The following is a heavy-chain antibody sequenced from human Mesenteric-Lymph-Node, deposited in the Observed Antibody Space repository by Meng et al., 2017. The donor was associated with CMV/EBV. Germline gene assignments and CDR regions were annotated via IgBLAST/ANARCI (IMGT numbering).Heavy chain of an antibody. Sequence: KASGYTFTGNYMHWVRRAPGQGLEWMGRINPNSGGTTYAQKFQGRVKMTRDTSISTAYMELSRLTSDDTTVYYCARGGVLAASGSHDYWGQGTLVTVSS. J-gene: IGHJ4*02. CDR3: ARGGVLAASGSHDY. D-gene: IGHD6-13*01. CDR2: INPNSGGT. V-gene: IGHV1-2*06. CDR1: GYTFTGNY.